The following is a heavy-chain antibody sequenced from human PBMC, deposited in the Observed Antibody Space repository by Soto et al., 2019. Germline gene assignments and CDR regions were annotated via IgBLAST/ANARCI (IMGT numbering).Heavy chain of an antibody. J-gene: IGHJ4*02. CDR2: INYSEST. Sequence: SETLSLTCTVSGGSISSGGYYWTWIRQTPGRGLEYIGYINYSESTYYNPSLQSRFTISIDTSKNQFSLKLSSVTAADTAVYYCARGDSTMAFPYYGGQGTLVTVSS. D-gene: IGHD3-10*01. V-gene: IGHV4-30-4*01. CDR3: ARGDSTMAFPYY. CDR1: GGSISSGGYY.